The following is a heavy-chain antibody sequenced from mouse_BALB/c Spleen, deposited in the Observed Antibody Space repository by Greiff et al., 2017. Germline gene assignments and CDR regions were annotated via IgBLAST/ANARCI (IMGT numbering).Heavy chain of an antibody. V-gene: IGHV5-9-3*01. CDR3: ASELGQGAY. D-gene: IGHD4-1*01. J-gene: IGHJ3*01. Sequence: EVQRVESGGGLVKPGGSLKLSCAASGFTFSSYAMSWVRQTPEKRLEWVATISSGGSYTYYPDSVKGRFTISRDNAKNTLYLQMSSLRSEDTAMYYCASELGQGAYWGQGTLVTVSA. CDR2: ISSGGSYT. CDR1: GFTFSSYA.